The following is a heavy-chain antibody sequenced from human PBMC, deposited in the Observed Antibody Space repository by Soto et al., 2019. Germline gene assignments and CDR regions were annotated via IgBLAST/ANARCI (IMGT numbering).Heavy chain of an antibody. CDR3: TRQIVGVSCSGGSCYSPNNKNDSSFDP. Sequence: QVQLVQSGAEVKKPGASVKVSCKASGYNFTSYYRHWVRQVPGQGLEWMVIINPSGGSTSYAQKFQGRVTSTRDTSTSTVYMELSSLRSEYTAVYYCTRQIVGVSCSGGSCYSPNNKNDSSFDPWCQGTLVTVSS. CDR2: INPSGGST. CDR1: GYNFTSYY. D-gene: IGHD2-15*01. V-gene: IGHV1-46*01. J-gene: IGHJ5*02.